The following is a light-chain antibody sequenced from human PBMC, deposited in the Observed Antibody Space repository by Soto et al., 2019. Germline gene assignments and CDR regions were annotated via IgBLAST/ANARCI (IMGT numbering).Light chain of an antibody. CDR1: QSVSSNY. CDR3: QQYGSSPPIT. J-gene: IGKJ5*01. CDR2: GAF. V-gene: IGKV3-20*01. Sequence: EIVLTQSPGTLSLSPGERATFSCMAIQSVSSNYLAWYQQKPGQAPRLLIYGAFKRATGIPDRFSGSGSGTDFTLTISRMEPEDFAVYYCQQYGSSPPITFGQGTRLENK.